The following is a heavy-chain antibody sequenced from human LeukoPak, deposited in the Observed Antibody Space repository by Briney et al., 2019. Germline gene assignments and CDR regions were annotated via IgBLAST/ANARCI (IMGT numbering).Heavy chain of an antibody. CDR3: AKDQPDPLIDWLFGYFDN. Sequence: GGSLRLSCAASGFTFSSYAMYWVRQAPGKGLEWVSGISSSGVTTYYADSVKGRFTISRDNSKNTQWLQMNSLRVEDTAVYYCAKDQPDPLIDWLFGYFDNWGQGTLVTVSS. CDR2: ISSSGVTT. V-gene: IGHV3-23*01. CDR1: GFTFSSYA. J-gene: IGHJ4*02. D-gene: IGHD3-9*01.